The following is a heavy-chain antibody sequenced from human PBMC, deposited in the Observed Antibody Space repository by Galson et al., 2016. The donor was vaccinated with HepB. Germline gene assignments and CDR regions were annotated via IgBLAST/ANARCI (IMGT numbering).Heavy chain of an antibody. V-gene: IGHV1-46*01. CDR3: ARGHRAVGDWDY. Sequence: SVKVSCKASGYTFTSYYMQWVRQAPGQGLEWMGIINASGGSTTYAQRFQGRVTMTRDTSTSTVYMELSSLRSEDTAVYYCARGHRAVGDWDYWGQGTLVTVSS. D-gene: IGHD3/OR15-3a*01. J-gene: IGHJ4*02. CDR1: GYTFTSYY. CDR2: INASGGST.